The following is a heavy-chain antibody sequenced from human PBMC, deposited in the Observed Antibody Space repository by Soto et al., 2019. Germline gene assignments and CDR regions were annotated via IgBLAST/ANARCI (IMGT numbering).Heavy chain of an antibody. CDR3: ARDYVSSYYDSSGYNYYYYGMDV. Sequence: SETLSLTCTVSGGSVSSGSYYWSWIRQPPGKGLEWIGYIYYSGSTNYNPSLKSRVTISVDTSKNQFSLKLSSVTAADTAAYYCARDYVSSYYDSSGYNYYYYGMDVWGQGTTVTVSS. D-gene: IGHD3-22*01. CDR1: GGSVSSGSYY. V-gene: IGHV4-61*01. CDR2: IYYSGST. J-gene: IGHJ6*02.